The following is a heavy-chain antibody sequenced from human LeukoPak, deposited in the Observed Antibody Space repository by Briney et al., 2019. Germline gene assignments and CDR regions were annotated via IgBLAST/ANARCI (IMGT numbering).Heavy chain of an antibody. V-gene: IGHV3-30-3*01. CDR1: GFYA. CDR2: ISYDGRNK. Sequence: GSLRLSCAASGFYAMHWVRQAPGKGLEWVALISYDGRNKYYADSVKGRFTISRDNSKNTLYLQMNSLRAEDTAVYYCARADCSSSSCYTVSYWGRGTLVTVSS. J-gene: IGHJ4*02. D-gene: IGHD2-2*02. CDR3: ARADCSSSSCYTVSY.